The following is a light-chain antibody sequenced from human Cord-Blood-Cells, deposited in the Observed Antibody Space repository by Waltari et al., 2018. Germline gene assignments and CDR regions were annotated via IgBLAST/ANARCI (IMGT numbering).Light chain of an antibody. CDR3: SSYTSSSTWV. V-gene: IGLV2-14*01. CDR1: SSDVGGYNY. CDR2: DVS. J-gene: IGLJ3*02. Sequence: QSALTQPASVSGSPGQSITISCTGTSSDVGGYNYVSWYHQHPGKAPKLMIYDVSNRPSGCSHRYAGSKSGNTAFLTSSGLQAEDEADYYCSSYTSSSTWVFGGGTKLTVL.